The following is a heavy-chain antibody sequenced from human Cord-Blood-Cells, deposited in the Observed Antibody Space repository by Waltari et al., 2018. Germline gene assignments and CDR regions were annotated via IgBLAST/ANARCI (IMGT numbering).Heavy chain of an antibody. CDR1: GGSSSGYY. CDR3: ARGSVVVIATNWFDP. D-gene: IGHD2-21*01. Sequence: QVQLQQWGAGLLKPSETLSLTCAVYGGSSSGYYWSWIRQPPGKGLEWIGEINHSGSTNYNPSLKSRVTISVDTSKNQFSLKLSSVTAADTAVYYCARGSVVVIATNWFDPWGQGTLVTVSS. J-gene: IGHJ5*02. CDR2: INHSGST. V-gene: IGHV4-34*01.